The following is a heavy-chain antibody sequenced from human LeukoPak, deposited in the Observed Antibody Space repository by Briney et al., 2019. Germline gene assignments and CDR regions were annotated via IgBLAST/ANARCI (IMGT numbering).Heavy chain of an antibody. CDR3: AKPLRAYTLGPEDDASDI. CDR2: ISGSGGGT. CDR1: GFTFSSSA. Sequence: PGGSLRLSCAASGFTFSSSAMSWVRQAPGKGLEWLSGISGSGGGTYYADSVKGRFTISRDNSKNTLYLQMNSLRAEDPAVYYCAKPLRAYTLGPEDDASDIWGQGTMVTVSS. J-gene: IGHJ3*02. D-gene: IGHD2-2*02. V-gene: IGHV3-23*01.